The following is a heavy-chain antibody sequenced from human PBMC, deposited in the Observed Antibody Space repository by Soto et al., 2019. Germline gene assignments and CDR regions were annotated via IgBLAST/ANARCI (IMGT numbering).Heavy chain of an antibody. D-gene: IGHD1-26*01. CDR3: ARESGSSFDY. J-gene: IGHJ4*02. CDR1: GFTFSSYA. V-gene: IGHV3-30-3*01. CDR2: ISYDGSNK. Sequence: QVQLVESGRGVVQPGRSLRLSCAASGFTFSSYAMHWVRQAPGKGLEWVAVISYDGSNKYYADSVKGRFTISRDNSKNTLYLQMNSLRAEDTAVYYCARESGSSFDYWGQGTLVTVSS.